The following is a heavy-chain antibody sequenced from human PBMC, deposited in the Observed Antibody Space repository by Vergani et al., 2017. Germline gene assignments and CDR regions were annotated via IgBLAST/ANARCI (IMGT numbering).Heavy chain of an antibody. CDR2: IHTGGRT. CDR3: ARSRPYCTSGSCPAI. D-gene: IGHD2-15*01. CDR1: GESIRSGSHY. J-gene: IGHJ4*02. V-gene: IGHV4-61*02. Sequence: QVKLQESGPGLLKPSQTLSLTCTVSGESIRSGSHYWSWIRQPAGKGPEWIGHIHTGGRTDLNPSFKSRVSISVDTSKSQFSLKLNSVTVADTAVYYCARSRPYCTSGSCPAIWGQGTLVTVSS.